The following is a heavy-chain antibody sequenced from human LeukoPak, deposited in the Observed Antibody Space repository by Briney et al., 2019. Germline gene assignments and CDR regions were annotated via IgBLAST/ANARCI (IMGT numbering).Heavy chain of an antibody. Sequence: GASLQICGEGSGSIFTSYWIGWGRPLRGKGVEGMGIIYHGDSDTKYSPSFQGQVTISSHKSISTAYLQWSSLRASDTAMYYCARLSVATYAFDIWGQGTMVTVSS. CDR3: ARLSVATYAFDI. V-gene: IGHV5-51*01. D-gene: IGHD5-12*01. CDR2: IYHGDSDT. J-gene: IGHJ3*02. CDR1: GSIFTSYW.